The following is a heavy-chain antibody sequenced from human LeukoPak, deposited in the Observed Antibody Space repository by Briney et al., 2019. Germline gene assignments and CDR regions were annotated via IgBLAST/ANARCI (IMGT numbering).Heavy chain of an antibody. Sequence: PGGSLRLSCAASGFTFSSYSMNWVRQAPGKGLEWVSSISSSSSYIYYADSVKGRFTISRDNAKNSLYLQMNSLRAEDTAVYYCAREASKSGWYLRYFHYWGQGTLVTVSS. D-gene: IGHD6-19*01. V-gene: IGHV3-21*01. CDR1: GFTFSSYS. CDR2: ISSSSSYI. CDR3: AREASKSGWYLRYFHY. J-gene: IGHJ4*02.